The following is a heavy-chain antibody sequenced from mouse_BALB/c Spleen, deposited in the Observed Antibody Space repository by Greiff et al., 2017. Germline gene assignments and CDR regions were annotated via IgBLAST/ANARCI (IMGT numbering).Heavy chain of an antibody. V-gene: IGHV14-3*02. CDR3: AGGLGDY. Sequence: LQESGAELVKPGASVKLSCTAPGFNIKDTYLHWVKQRPEQGLEWIGRIDPANGNTKYDPKFQGKASITADTSSNTAYRQLSSLTSEDTAVYYCAGGLGDYWGQGTSVTVSS. CDR1: GFNIKDTY. J-gene: IGHJ4*01. CDR2: IDPANGNT.